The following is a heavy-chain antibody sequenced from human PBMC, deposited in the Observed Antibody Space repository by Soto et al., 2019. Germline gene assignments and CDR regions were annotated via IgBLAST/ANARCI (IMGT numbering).Heavy chain of an antibody. CDR3: AREDDGGDRDYYGLDV. V-gene: IGHV4-30-4*08. D-gene: IGHD2-21*02. CDR2: IHFSGSV. J-gene: IGHJ6*02. Sequence: QVQLQQSGPGLVKPSQTLSLTCTVSGGSISGDYYHWTWIRQSPGKGLEWIGYIHFSGSVLYKPSFKSRPTISVDTSKNQFSLHLRAVTAADTAVYFCAREDDGGDRDYYGLDVWGQGTTVTVSS. CDR1: GGSISGDYYH.